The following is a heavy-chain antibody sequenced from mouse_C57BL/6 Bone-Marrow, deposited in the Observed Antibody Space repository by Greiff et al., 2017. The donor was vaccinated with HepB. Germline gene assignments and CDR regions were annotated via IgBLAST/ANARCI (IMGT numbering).Heavy chain of an antibody. CDR2: ISSGSSTI. D-gene: IGHD2-4*01. J-gene: IGHJ3*01. CDR1: GFTFSDYG. CDR3: ARDDYDGAY. V-gene: IGHV5-17*01. Sequence: EVQLVESGGGLVKPGGSLKLSCAASGFTFSDYGMHWVRQAPEKGLEWVAYISSGSSTIYYADTVKGRFTISRDNAKNTLFLQMTSLRSEDTAMYYCARDDYDGAYWGQGTLVTVSA.